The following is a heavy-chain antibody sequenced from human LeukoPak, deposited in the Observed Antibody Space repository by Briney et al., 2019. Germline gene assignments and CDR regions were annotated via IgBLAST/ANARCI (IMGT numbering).Heavy chain of an antibody. Sequence: GGSLRLSCAASGFTFSTFAMIWVRQPPGKGLEWVSSIFPSGGEIHYADSVRGRFTISRDNSKNSLYLQMNSLRTEDTALYYCAKDSATAYYYMVVWGKGTTVTVSS. J-gene: IGHJ6*03. CDR1: GFTFSTFA. CDR3: AKDSATAYYYMVV. CDR2: IFPSGGEI. D-gene: IGHD5-12*01. V-gene: IGHV3-23*01.